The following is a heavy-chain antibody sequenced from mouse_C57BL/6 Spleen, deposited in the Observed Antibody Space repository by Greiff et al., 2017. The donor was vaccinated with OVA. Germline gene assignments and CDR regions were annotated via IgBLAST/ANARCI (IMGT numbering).Heavy chain of an antibody. CDR3: ARPPAVAANYFDY. Sequence: DVKLQESGPELVKPGASVKISCKASGYSFTGYYMNWVKQSPEKSLEWIGEINPSTGGTTYNQKFKAKATLTVDKSSSTAYMQLKSLTSEDSAVYYCARPPAVAANYFDYWGQGTTLTVSS. CDR2: INPSTGGT. V-gene: IGHV1-42*01. J-gene: IGHJ2*01. D-gene: IGHD1-1*01. CDR1: GYSFTGYY.